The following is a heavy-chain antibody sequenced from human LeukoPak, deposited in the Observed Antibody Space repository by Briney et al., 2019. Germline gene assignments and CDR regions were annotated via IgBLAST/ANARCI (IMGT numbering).Heavy chain of an antibody. V-gene: IGHV3-33*01. D-gene: IGHD3-9*01. CDR2: IWYDGSNK. J-gene: IGHJ4*02. CDR1: GFTFSSYG. Sequence: GRSLRLSCAASGFTFSSYGMHWVRQAPGKGLEWVAVIWYDGSNKYYADSVKGRFTISRDNSKNTLYLQMNSLRAEDTAVYYCARDLYDILTGYPQEGFDYWGQGTLVTVSS. CDR3: ARDLYDILTGYPQEGFDY.